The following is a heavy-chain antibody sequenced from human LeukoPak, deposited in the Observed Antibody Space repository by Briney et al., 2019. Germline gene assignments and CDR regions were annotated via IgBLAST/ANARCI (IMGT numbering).Heavy chain of an antibody. V-gene: IGHV3-30-3*01. D-gene: IGHD3-22*01. CDR1: GFTFSSYA. CDR2: ISYDGSNK. CDR3: ARLRYYDSSGYYDSHYYYGMDV. Sequence: GGSLRLSCAASGFTFSSYAMHWVRQAPGKGLEWVAVISYDGSNKYYADSVKGRFTISRDNSKNTLYLQMNSLRAEDTAVYYCARLRYYDSSGYYDSHYYYGMDVWGQGTTVTVSS. J-gene: IGHJ6*02.